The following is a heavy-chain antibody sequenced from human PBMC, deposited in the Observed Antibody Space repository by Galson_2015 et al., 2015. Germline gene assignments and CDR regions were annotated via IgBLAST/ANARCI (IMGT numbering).Heavy chain of an antibody. V-gene: IGHV3-30*18. CDR1: GFIFSSYG. CDR2: ISYDGTNK. Sequence: SLRLSYAASGFIFSSYGMHWVRQAPGKGLEWVAVISYDGTNKYYADSVKGRFTISRDSSKNTLSLQMNSLRTEDTAVYYCAKPGGTTSYYNYRDVWGKGTTVTVSS. D-gene: IGHD1-1*01. CDR3: AKPGGTTSYYNYRDV. J-gene: IGHJ6*03.